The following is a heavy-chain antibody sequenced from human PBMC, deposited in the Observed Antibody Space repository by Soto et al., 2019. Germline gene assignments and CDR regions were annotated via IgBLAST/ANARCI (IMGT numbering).Heavy chain of an antibody. CDR1: GFTFSSYA. J-gene: IGHJ4*02. CDR2: ISYDGSNK. Sequence: QVQLVESGGGVVQPGRSLRLSCAASGFTFSSYAMHWVRQAPGKGLEWVAVISYDGSNKYYADSVKGRFTISRDNSKNTLYLQMNSLRAEDTAVYYFARDPPADSSDYQEPDYWGQGTLVTVSS. CDR3: ARDPPADSSDYQEPDY. V-gene: IGHV3-30-3*01. D-gene: IGHD3-22*01.